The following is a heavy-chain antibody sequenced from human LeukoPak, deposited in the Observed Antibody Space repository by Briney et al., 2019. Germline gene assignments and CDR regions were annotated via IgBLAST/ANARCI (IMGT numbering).Heavy chain of an antibody. D-gene: IGHD3-16*01. CDR3: ARRPSVAWGGYSSPGAFDI. CDR2: INHSGST. V-gene: IGHV4-34*01. Sequence: SETLSLTCAVYGGSFSGYYWSWIRQPPGKGLEWIGEINHSGSTNYNPSLKSRVTISVDTSKSQFSLKLSSVTAADTAVYYCARRPSVAWGGYSSPGAFDIWGQGTMVTVSS. CDR1: GGSFSGYY. J-gene: IGHJ3*02.